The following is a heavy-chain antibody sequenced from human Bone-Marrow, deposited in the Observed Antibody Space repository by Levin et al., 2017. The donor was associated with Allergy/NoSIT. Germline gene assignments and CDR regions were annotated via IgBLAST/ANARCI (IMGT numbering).Heavy chain of an antibody. CDR2: IYTSGST. Sequence: PSQTLSLTCTVSGGSISSYYWSWIRQPAGKGLEWIGRIYTSGSTNYNPSLKSRVTMSVDTSKNQFSLKLSSVTAADTAVYYCASSFPYSGYDSFDYWGQGTLVTVSS. J-gene: IGHJ4*02. V-gene: IGHV4-4*07. D-gene: IGHD5-12*01. CDR3: ASSFPYSGYDSFDY. CDR1: GGSISSYY.